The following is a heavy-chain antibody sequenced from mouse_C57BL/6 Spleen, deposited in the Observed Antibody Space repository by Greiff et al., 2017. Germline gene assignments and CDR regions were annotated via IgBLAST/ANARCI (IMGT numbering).Heavy chain of an antibody. CDR2: IYPGDGDT. J-gene: IGHJ3*01. CDR1: GYAFSSYW. CDR3: ARGWDEGAWFAY. Sequence: VQLQQSGAELVKPGASVKISCKASGYAFSSYWMNWVKQRPGKGLEWIGQIYPGDGDTNYNGKFKGKATLTADKSSSTAYMQLSSLTSEDSAVYFCARGWDEGAWFAYWGQGTLVTVSA. D-gene: IGHD4-1*01. V-gene: IGHV1-80*01.